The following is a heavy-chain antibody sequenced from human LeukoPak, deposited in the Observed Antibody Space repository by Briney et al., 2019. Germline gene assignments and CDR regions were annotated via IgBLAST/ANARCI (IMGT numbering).Heavy chain of an antibody. V-gene: IGHV3-48*01. CDR2: ISSSSSTI. J-gene: IGHJ4*02. D-gene: IGHD2-15*01. Sequence: GGSLRLSCAASGFTFSSYEMNWVRQAPGKGLEWVSYISSSSSTIYYADSVKGRFTISRDNAKNSLYLQMNSLRAEDTAVYYCARGGRDPVAATATFDYWGQGTLVTVSS. CDR3: ARGGRDPVAATATFDY. CDR1: GFTFSSYE.